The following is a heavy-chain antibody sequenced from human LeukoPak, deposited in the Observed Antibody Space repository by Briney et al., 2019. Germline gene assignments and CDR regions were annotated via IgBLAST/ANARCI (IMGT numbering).Heavy chain of an antibody. CDR3: ARGSLWFGEPGDY. D-gene: IGHD3-10*01. CDR2: ISSSGSTI. Sequence: GSLKLSCAASGFTFSDYYLSWIRQAPGKGLEWVSYISSSGSTIYYADSVKGRFTISRDNAKNSLYRQMDSLRAEDTAVYYCARGSLWFGEPGDYWGQGTLVTVSS. V-gene: IGHV3-11*01. J-gene: IGHJ4*02. CDR1: GFTFSDYY.